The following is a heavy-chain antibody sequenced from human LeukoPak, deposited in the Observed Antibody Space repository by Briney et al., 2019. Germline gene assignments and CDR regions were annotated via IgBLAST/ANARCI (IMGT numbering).Heavy chain of an antibody. CDR2: INPSGGST. D-gene: IGHD1-26*01. Sequence: ASVKVSCKASGYTFTSYDMHWVRQAPGQGLEWMGIINPSGGSTSYAQKFQGRVTMTRDTSTSTVYMELSSLRSEDTAVYYCARLEARTRATVNFDYWGQGTLVTVSS. V-gene: IGHV1-46*03. CDR3: ARLEARTRATVNFDY. CDR1: GYTFTSYD. J-gene: IGHJ4*02.